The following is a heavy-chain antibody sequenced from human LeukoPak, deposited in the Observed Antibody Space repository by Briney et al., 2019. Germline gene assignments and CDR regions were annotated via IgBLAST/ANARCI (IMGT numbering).Heavy chain of an antibody. CDR2: ISSSSSTI. CDR1: GFTVSSNY. CDR3: ARSGWGLVTAFDY. Sequence: GGSLRLSCAASGFTVSSNYMSWVRQAPGKGLEWVSYISSSSSTIYDADSVKGLFTISRDNAKNSLYLQMNSLRDEDTAVYYCARSGWGLVTAFDYWGQGTLVTVSS. V-gene: IGHV3-48*02. D-gene: IGHD2-21*02. J-gene: IGHJ4*02.